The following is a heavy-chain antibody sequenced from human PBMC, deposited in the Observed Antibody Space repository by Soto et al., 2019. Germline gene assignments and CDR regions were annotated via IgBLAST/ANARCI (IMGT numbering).Heavy chain of an antibody. V-gene: IGHV1-69*13. Sequence: SVKVSCKASGGTFSSYAISWVRQAPGQGLEWMGGIIPIFGTANYAQKFQGRVTITADESASTAYMELSSLRSEDTAVYYCARGLSMVRGVILATYYYYGMDVWGQGTTVTVSS. CDR1: GGTFSSYA. CDR3: ARGLSMVRGVILATYYYYGMDV. J-gene: IGHJ6*02. D-gene: IGHD3-10*01. CDR2: IIPIFGTA.